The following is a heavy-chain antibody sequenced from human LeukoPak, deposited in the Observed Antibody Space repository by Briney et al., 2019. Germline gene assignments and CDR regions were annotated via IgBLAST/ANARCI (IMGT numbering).Heavy chain of an antibody. CDR1: GYRFTSYW. Sequence: GESLKISFKGSGYRFTSYWIGWVRPMPGKGLEWMGIIYPSDSDTRYSPSFQGQVTISADRSITTAYLQWSSLKASDTAMYYCARLYLPYTSAWYGSAFDIWGQGTMVTVSS. CDR3: ARLYLPYTSAWYGSAFDI. CDR2: IYPSDSDT. D-gene: IGHD6-13*01. J-gene: IGHJ3*02. V-gene: IGHV5-51*01.